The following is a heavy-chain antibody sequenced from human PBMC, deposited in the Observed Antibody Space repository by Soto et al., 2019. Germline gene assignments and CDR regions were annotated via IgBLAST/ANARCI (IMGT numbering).Heavy chain of an antibody. V-gene: IGHV4-59*01. CDR2: ISYSRST. D-gene: IGHD6-6*01. CDR3: ARGAPDSNSSDWFDP. CDR1: GGSISSYY. Sequence: TLSLTCTVSGGSISSYYWSWIRQPPGKGLEWIGYISYSRSTNYNPSLKSRVTISVDTSKNQFSLKLSSVTAADTAVYYCARGAPDSNSSDWFDPWGQGTLVTVSS. J-gene: IGHJ5*02.